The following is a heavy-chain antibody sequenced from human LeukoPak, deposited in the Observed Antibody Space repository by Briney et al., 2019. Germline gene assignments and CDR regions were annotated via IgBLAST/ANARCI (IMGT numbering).Heavy chain of an antibody. J-gene: IGHJ4*02. V-gene: IGHV3-49*04. Sequence: PGGSLRLSCTASGFTFGDYAMSWVRQAPVKGLEWVGFIRSKPYGGTTEYAASVKGRFTISRDDSESIAYLQMNSLKTEGTAIYYCARGDFGYVRYFDYWGQGTLVTVSS. CDR2: IRSKPYGGTT. CDR1: GFTFGDYA. D-gene: IGHD5-12*01. CDR3: ARGDFGYVRYFDY.